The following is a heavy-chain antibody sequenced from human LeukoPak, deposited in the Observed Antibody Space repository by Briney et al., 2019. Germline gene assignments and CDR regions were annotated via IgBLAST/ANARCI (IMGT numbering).Heavy chain of an antibody. V-gene: IGHV3-23*01. CDR1: RFTFSSYA. CDR2: ISGSGDSI. Sequence: PGGSLRLSCAVSRFTFSSYAMSWVRQAPGKGLEWVSVISGSGDSIYYTDSVKGRFTISRDNSKNTVYLQMNNLGAEDTAVYYCAKDYLGRSYAFDIWGQGTMVTVSS. CDR3: AKDYLGRSYAFDI. D-gene: IGHD6-13*01. J-gene: IGHJ3*02.